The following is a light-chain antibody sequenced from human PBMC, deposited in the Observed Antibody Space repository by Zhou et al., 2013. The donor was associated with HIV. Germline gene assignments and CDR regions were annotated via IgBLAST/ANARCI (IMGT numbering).Light chain of an antibody. V-gene: IGLV2-14*01. J-gene: IGLJ2*01. CDR1: ASDVGGYDF. Sequence: QSALTQPASVSGSPGQSITISCTGTASDVGGYDFVSWYQQHPGKAPKLIIYDVIRRPSGVSNRFSASKSGNTASLTVSGLQPEDEADYFCSSYVFRDIVIFGGGTKLTVL. CDR3: SSYVFRDIVI. CDR2: DVI.